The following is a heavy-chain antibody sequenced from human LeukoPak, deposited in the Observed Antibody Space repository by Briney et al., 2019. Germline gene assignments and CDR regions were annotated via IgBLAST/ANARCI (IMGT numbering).Heavy chain of an antibody. D-gene: IGHD5-12*01. V-gene: IGHV4-38-2*02. CDR2: ISRGAGT. CDR3: ARGHDVWVAPSFDY. CDR1: GYSISTGYF. J-gene: IGHJ4*02. Sequence: SETLSLTCTVSGYSISTGYFWAWIRQPPGKGLEWIGSISRGAGTYYSPSLKSRVTMSLDTSKNQFSVNLNSVTAADTAVYYCARGHDVWVAPSFDYWGQGNLVSVSS.